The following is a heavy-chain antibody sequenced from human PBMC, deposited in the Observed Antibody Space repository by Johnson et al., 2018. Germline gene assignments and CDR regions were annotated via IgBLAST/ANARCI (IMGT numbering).Heavy chain of an antibody. Sequence: VQLVQSGGGLVQPGGSLRLSCVGSGFTFSNYWMSWVRQAPGKGLEWVANINQGGTKRFFVDSVTGRFVISRDKTKNSFYLQMKSLRDEDTAIYYCAGQDRGGGDYFYYYGMDVWGQGTTVTVSS. CDR1: GFTFSNYW. J-gene: IGHJ6*02. CDR3: AGQDRGGGDYFYYYGMDV. CDR2: INQGGTKR. D-gene: IGHD3-16*01. V-gene: IGHV3-7*03.